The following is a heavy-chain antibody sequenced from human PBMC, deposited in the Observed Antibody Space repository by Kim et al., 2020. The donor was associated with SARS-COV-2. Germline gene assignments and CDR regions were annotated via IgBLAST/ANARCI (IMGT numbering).Heavy chain of an antibody. D-gene: IGHD4-17*01. CDR1: GGSVSSGSYY. V-gene: IGHV4-61*01. J-gene: IGHJ6*02. CDR3: ARAVPGYGDYVHYYYGMDV. CDR2: IYYSGST. Sequence: SETLSLTCTVSGGSVSSGSYYWSWIRQPPGKGLEWIGYIYYSGSTNYNPSLKSRVTISVDTSKNQFSLKLSSVTAADTAVYYCARAVPGYGDYVHYYYGMDVWGQGTTVTVSS.